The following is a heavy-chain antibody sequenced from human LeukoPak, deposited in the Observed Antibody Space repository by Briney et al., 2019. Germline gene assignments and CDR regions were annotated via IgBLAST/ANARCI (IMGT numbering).Heavy chain of an antibody. V-gene: IGHV3-74*01. CDR2: INTDGTNT. Sequence: GGSLRLSCAASGYTFTNYWMHWVRQAPGEGLVWVSRINTDGTNTIYADSVRGRFTVSRDNAKNTLYLQMDSLRAEDTAVYYCARDRGINWFDPWGQGTLVAVFS. CDR3: ARDRGINWFDP. CDR1: GYTFTNYW. J-gene: IGHJ5*02. D-gene: IGHD3-16*01.